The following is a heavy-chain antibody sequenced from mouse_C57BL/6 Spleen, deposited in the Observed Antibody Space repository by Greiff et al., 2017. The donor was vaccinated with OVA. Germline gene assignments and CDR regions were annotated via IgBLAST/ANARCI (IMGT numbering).Heavy chain of an antibody. Sequence: ESGPGLVKPSQSLSLTCSVTGYSITSGYYWNWIRQFPGNKLEWMGYISYDGSNNYNPSLKNRISITRDTSKNQFFLKLNSVTTEDTATYYCARDHYSNPFAYWGQGTLVTVSA. V-gene: IGHV3-6*01. J-gene: IGHJ3*01. CDR3: ARDHYSNPFAY. CDR2: ISYDGSN. CDR1: GYSITSGYY. D-gene: IGHD2-5*01.